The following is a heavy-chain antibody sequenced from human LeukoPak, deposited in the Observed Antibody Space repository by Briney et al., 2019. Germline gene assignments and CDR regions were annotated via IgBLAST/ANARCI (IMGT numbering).Heavy chain of an antibody. J-gene: IGHJ6*03. CDR1: GGTFSSYA. D-gene: IGHD6-13*01. Sequence: ASVKVSCKASGGTFSSYAISWVRQAPGQGLEWMGGIIPIFGTANYAQKFQGRVTITADKSTSTAYMELSSLRSEDTAVYYCARVLSSSWYSHYYYYVDVWGKGTTVTVSS. V-gene: IGHV1-69*06. CDR3: ARVLSSSWYSHYYYYVDV. CDR2: IIPIFGTA.